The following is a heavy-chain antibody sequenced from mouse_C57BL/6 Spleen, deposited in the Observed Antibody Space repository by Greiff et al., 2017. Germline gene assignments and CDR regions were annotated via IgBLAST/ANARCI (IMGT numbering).Heavy chain of an antibody. D-gene: IGHD2-5*01. Sequence: EVQLQQSGAELVRPGASVKLSCTASGFNIKDYYMHWVKQRPEQGLEWIGRIDPEDGDTEYAPKFQGKATMTADTSSNTAYLQLSSLTSEDTAVYYCTTDYYSNYNYAMDYWGQGTSVTVSS. CDR1: GFNIKDYY. V-gene: IGHV14-1*01. CDR2: IDPEDGDT. CDR3: TTDYYSNYNYAMDY. J-gene: IGHJ4*01.